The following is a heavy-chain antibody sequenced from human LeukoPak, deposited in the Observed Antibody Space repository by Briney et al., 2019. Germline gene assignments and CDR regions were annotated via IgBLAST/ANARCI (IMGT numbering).Heavy chain of an antibody. CDR2: ISSSSSYI. CDR1: GFTFSSYS. D-gene: IGHD6-13*01. Sequence: PGGSLRLSCAASGFTFSSYSMNWVRQAPGKGLEWVSSISSSSSYIYYADSVKGRFTIPRDNAKNSLYLQMNSLRAEDTAVYYCARDRFAASRAAAGTGYWGQGTLVTVSS. J-gene: IGHJ4*02. V-gene: IGHV3-21*01. CDR3: ARDRFAASRAAAGTGY.